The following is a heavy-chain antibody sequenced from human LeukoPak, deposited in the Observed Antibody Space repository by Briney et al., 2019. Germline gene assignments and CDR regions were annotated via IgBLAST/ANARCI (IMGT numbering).Heavy chain of an antibody. CDR3: ARDWPTIAAAGTIPEYFQH. CDR2: ISSRTSTYT. D-gene: IGHD6-13*01. CDR1: GFTFSDYY. J-gene: IGHJ1*01. Sequence: GGSLRLSCAASGFTFSDYYMSWIRQAPGKGPQWVSYISSRTSTYTAYADSVKGRFTISRDNAKNSLYLQMDSLRAEDTAVYYCARDWPTIAAAGTIPEYFQHWGQGTLVTVSS. V-gene: IGHV3-11*06.